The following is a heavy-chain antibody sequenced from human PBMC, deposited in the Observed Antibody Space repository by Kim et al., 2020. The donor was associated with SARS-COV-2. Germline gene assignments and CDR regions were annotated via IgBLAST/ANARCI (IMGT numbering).Heavy chain of an antibody. CDR3: ARHLPHTAPDY. D-gene: IGHD5-18*01. J-gene: IGHJ4*02. V-gene: IGHV5-51*01. Sequence: TQYSPSFQGQVTIPAGKSISTAYLQWSSLKATDTAMYYCARHLPHTAPDYWGQGTLVTVSS. CDR2: T.